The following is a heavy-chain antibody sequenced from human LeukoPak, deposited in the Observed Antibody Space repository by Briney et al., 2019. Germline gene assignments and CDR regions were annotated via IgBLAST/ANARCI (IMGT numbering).Heavy chain of an antibody. Sequence: PGRSLRLSCAASGFSVTNAWMSWVRQAPGKRLEWVANIKQDGSEKYYVDSVKRRFTISRDNAKNSLYLQMNSLRAEDTAVYYCARSGGYRYEYYYYYMDVWGKGTTVTVSS. CDR3: ARSGGYRYEYYYYYMDV. J-gene: IGHJ6*03. D-gene: IGHD3-9*01. CDR1: GFSVTNAW. CDR2: IKQDGSEK. V-gene: IGHV3-7*01.